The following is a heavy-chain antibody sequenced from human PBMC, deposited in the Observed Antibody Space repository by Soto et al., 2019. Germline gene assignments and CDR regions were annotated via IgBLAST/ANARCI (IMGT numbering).Heavy chain of an antibody. D-gene: IGHD3-10*01. CDR1: GFIFSNYD. V-gene: IGHV3-23*01. Sequence: GGSLRLSCAASGFIFSNYDMSWVRQAPGKGLEWVSAIRDTGGGTYSADSVKGRFTISRDNSKNTPYLQMNSLRVEDTAVYYCARRGDASGSYFDYWGQGTLVTVSS. CDR3: ARRGDASGSYFDY. J-gene: IGHJ4*02. CDR2: IRDTGGGT.